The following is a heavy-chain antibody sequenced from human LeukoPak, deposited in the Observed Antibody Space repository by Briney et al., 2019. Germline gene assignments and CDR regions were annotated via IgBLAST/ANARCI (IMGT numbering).Heavy chain of an antibody. Sequence: PGGSLRLSCAASGFTFSSYAMSWVRQAPGKGLEWVSAISGSGGSKYYADSVKGRFTISRDNSKNTLYLQMNSLRAEDTAVYYCAKDPGDIVVVVAAPGRNWFDPWGQGTLVTVSS. V-gene: IGHV3-23*01. CDR2: ISGSGGSK. D-gene: IGHD2-15*01. CDR3: AKDPGDIVVVVAAPGRNWFDP. J-gene: IGHJ5*02. CDR1: GFTFSSYA.